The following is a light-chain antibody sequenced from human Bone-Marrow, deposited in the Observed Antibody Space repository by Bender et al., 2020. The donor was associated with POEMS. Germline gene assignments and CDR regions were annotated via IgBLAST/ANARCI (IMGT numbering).Light chain of an antibody. J-gene: IGLJ3*02. V-gene: IGLV2-14*01. CDR1: NNDVAAYNY. CDR2: EDS. Sequence: QSALTQPASVSGSPGQSITISCSGTNNDVAAYNYVSWYRQDPGKAPQLLIFEDSTRPLGVSRRFSGAKSGDTASLTISALQAEDEADYYCTSFTTVATWMFGGGTRVPVL. CDR3: TSFTTVATWM.